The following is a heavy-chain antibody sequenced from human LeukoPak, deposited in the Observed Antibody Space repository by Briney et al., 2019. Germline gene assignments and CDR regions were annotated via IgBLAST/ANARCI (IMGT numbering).Heavy chain of an antibody. CDR2: INPNSGGT. CDR1: GYTFTGYY. CDR3: ARTDYYYYYMDV. Sequence: GASVKVSCKASGYTFTGYYMHWVRQAPGQGLEWMGWINPNSGGTNYAQKFQGRVTMTRDTSITTAYMELSRLRSDDTAVYYCARTDYYYYYMDVWGKGTTVTISS. V-gene: IGHV1-2*02. J-gene: IGHJ6*03.